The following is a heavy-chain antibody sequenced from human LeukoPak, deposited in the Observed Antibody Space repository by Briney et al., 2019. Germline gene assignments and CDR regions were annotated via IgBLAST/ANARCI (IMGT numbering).Heavy chain of an antibody. CDR2: ISSSSSTI. J-gene: IGHJ3*02. D-gene: IGHD1-26*01. CDR3: ARDSYSGSYRSDAFDI. Sequence: GGSLRLSCAASGFTFSSYSMNWVRQAPGKGLEWVSYISSSSSTIYYADSVKGRFTISRDNAKNSLYLQMNSLRAEDTAVYYCARDSYSGSYRSDAFDIWGQGTMVTVSS. CDR1: GFTFSSYS. V-gene: IGHV3-48*01.